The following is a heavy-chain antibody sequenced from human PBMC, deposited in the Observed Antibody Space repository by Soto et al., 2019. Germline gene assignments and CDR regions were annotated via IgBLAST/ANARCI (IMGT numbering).Heavy chain of an antibody. J-gene: IGHJ4*02. CDR2: LNWNSGNI. CDR1: GFTFNDFA. CDR3: ARAVEYSNGSGSHGPFDY. Sequence: PGGSLRLSCAASGFTFNDFALPCVRQAPGKGLGWVSGLNWNSGNISYAYSVKGRFTISRDNAKNALELQMNSLRVEDTALYYCARAVEYSNGSGSHGPFDYWGPGTLVTVSS. V-gene: IGHV3-9*01. D-gene: IGHD3-10*01.